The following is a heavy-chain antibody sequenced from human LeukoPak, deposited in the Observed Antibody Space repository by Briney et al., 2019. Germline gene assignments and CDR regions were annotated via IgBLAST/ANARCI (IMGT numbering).Heavy chain of an antibody. D-gene: IGHD4-17*01. CDR3: ATASTDGDLLWYFHY. CDR2: FDPEDGET. Sequence: ASVKVSCKVSGYTLTELSMHWVRQAPGKGLEWMGGFDPEDGETIYAQKFQGRVTMTEDTSTDTAYMELSSLRSEDTAVYYCATASTDGDLLWYFHYWGQGTLVTVSS. J-gene: IGHJ4*02. V-gene: IGHV1-24*01. CDR1: GYTLTELS.